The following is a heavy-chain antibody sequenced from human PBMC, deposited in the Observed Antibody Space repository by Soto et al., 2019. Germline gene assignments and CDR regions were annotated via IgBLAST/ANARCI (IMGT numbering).Heavy chain of an antibody. Sequence: QVQLVQSGAEVKKPGASVKVSCKASGYTFTSYAMHWVRQAPGQRLEWMGWINAGNGNTKYSQKFQGRVTITRDTSASTAYMELSSLRSEDTAVYYCASPHVWGCSGGSCYSGAFDIWGQGTMVTVSS. CDR2: INAGNGNT. D-gene: IGHD2-15*01. J-gene: IGHJ3*02. CDR3: ASPHVWGCSGGSCYSGAFDI. CDR1: GYTFTSYA. V-gene: IGHV1-3*01.